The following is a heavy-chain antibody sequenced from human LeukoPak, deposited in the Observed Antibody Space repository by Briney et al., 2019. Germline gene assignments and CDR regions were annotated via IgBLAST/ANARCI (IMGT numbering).Heavy chain of an antibody. J-gene: IGHJ3*02. V-gene: IGHV3-48*03. D-gene: IGHD5-24*01. CDR1: GFTFSSYE. CDR3: ARGRWLPRDAFDI. Sequence: GGSLRLSCAASGFTFSSYEMNWVRQAPGKGLEWVSYISSSGSTIYYADSVKGRFTISRDKAKNSLYLQMNSLRAEDTAVYYCARGRWLPRDAFDIWGQGTMVTVSS. CDR2: ISSSGSTI.